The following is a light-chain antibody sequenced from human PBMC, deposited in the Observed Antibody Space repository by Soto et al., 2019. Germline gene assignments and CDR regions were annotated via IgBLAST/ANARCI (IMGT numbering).Light chain of an antibody. CDR3: SSYTSISTLV. V-gene: IGLV2-14*01. J-gene: IGLJ1*01. CDR2: EVS. CDR1: STDVGGYDY. Sequence: QSVLTQPASVSGSPGQSITFSCTGTSTDVGGYDYVSWYQQHPGKAPRLMIYEVSNRPSGVSNRFSGSKSGNTASLTISGLQAEDEADYYCSSYTSISTLVFGTGTKVTVL.